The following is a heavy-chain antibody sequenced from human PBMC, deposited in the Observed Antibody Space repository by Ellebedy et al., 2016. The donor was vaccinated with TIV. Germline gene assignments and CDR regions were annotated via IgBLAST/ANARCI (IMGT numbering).Heavy chain of an antibody. CDR2: IRYDGSNK. Sequence: GESLKISCAASGFTFSTFGMHWVRQAPGKGLEWVAFIRYDGSNKYYEESVKGRFTISRDNSKNTLYLQMNGLRAEDTAMYYWAKDGQRMDVWGQGTTVTVSS. CDR1: GFTFSTFG. V-gene: IGHV3-30*02. J-gene: IGHJ6*02. CDR3: AKDGQRMDV.